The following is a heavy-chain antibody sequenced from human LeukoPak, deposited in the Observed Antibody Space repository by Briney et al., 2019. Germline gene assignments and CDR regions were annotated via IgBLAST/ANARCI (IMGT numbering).Heavy chain of an antibody. V-gene: IGHV3-21*01. Sequence: GGSLRLSCAASGFTFSSYSMNWVRQAPGKGLEWVSSISSSSSYIYYADSVKGRFTISRDNAKNSLYLQMNSLRAEDTAVYYCARESHYYDSSGYSHWGQGTLVTVSS. J-gene: IGHJ4*02. CDR3: ARESHYYDSSGYSH. CDR1: GFTFSSYS. CDR2: ISSSSSYI. D-gene: IGHD3-22*01.